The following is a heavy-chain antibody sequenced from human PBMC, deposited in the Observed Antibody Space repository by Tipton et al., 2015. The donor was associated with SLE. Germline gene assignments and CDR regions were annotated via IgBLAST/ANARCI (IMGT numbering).Heavy chain of an antibody. D-gene: IGHD6-19*01. CDR2: INHSGST. Sequence: TLSLTCAVYGGSFSGYYWSWIRQPPGKGLEWIGEINHSGSTNYNPSLKSRVTTSVDTSKNHFSLKLSSVTAADTAVYYCARAVEGYYYYFYGMDVWGQGTTVTVSS. CDR3: ARAVEGYYYYFYGMDV. J-gene: IGHJ6*02. CDR1: GGSFSGYY. V-gene: IGHV4-34*01.